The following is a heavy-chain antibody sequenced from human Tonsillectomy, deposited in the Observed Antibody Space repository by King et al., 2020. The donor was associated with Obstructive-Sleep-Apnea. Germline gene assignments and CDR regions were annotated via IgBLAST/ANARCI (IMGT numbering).Heavy chain of an antibody. CDR1: GGSFSGYY. CDR2: INHSGST. Sequence: VQLQQWGAGLLKPSETLSLICAVYGGSFSGYYWNWIRQPPGKGLEWIGEINHSGSTNYNPSLKSRVTISVDTSKNQFSLKLSSVTAADTAVYDCAGRFLEWLTPDYYYYGMDVWGQGTTVTVSS. D-gene: IGHD3-3*01. J-gene: IGHJ6*02. V-gene: IGHV4-34*01. CDR3: AGRFLEWLTPDYYYYGMDV.